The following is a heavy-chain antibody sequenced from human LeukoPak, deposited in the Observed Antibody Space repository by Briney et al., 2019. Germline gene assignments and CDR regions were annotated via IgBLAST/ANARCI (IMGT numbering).Heavy chain of an antibody. J-gene: IGHJ4*02. CDR3: AKRSYHLVRGGIITKTHLDY. CDR2: INHSGST. D-gene: IGHD3-10*01. V-gene: IGHV4-34*01. Sequence: PSETLSVTCTDSGGSPSSYYWSWIRQPPRKGREWVGQINHSGSTSYNPFVKIRVTKSVDTAKNQFSMKQSAMTAADTAVYYCAKRSYHLVRGGIITKTHLDYWGQGTLVTVSS. CDR1: GGSPSSYY.